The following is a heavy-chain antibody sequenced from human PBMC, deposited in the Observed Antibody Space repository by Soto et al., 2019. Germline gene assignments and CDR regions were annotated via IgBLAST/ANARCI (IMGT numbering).Heavy chain of an antibody. CDR2: IYYSGST. CDR1: GGSISSGGYY. J-gene: IGHJ4*02. D-gene: IGHD6-6*01. V-gene: IGHV4-31*03. Sequence: SETLSLTCTVSGGSISSGGYYWSWIRQHPGKGLEWIGYIYYSGSTYYNPSLKSRVTISVDTSKNQFSLKLSSVTAADTAVYYCARELYSSSSSDYWGQGTLVTSPQ. CDR3: ARELYSSSSSDY.